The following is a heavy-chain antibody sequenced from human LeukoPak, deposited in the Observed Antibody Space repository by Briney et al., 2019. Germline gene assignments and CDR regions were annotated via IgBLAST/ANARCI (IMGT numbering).Heavy chain of an antibody. CDR2: ISYDGIKK. D-gene: IGHD2-2*01. Sequence: PGGSLRLSCTASGFTFSSYAMHWVRQAPGKGLEWVAVISYDGIKKYYADSVKGRFTISRDNSKNTLYLQMNSLRADDTAVYYCARELGLVLVVVPAAIHRNDYYYYGMDVWGQGTTVTVSS. CDR1: GFTFSSYA. J-gene: IGHJ6*02. V-gene: IGHV3-30*04. CDR3: ARELGLVLVVVPAAIHRNDYYYYGMDV.